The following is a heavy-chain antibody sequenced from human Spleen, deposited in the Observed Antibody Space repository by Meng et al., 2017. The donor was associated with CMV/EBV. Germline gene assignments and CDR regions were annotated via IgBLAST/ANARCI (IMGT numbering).Heavy chain of an antibody. CDR3: ARCLWPTKDFDF. CDR2: INHSGST. J-gene: IGHJ4*02. D-gene: IGHD2-8*01. V-gene: IGHV4-34*01. CDR1: GGSFSGYY. Sequence: SETLSLTCAVYGGSFSGYYWSWIRQPPGKGLEWIGEINHSGSTNYNPSLKSRVTISVDTSKNQFSLKLSSVTAADTAVYYCARCLWPTKDFDFWGQGTLVTVSS.